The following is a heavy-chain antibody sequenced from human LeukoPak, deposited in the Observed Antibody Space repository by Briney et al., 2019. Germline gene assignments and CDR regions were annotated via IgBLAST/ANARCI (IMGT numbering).Heavy chain of an antibody. J-gene: IGHJ6*02. D-gene: IGHD3-9*01. CDR3: AREKYFDWLLKGYGMDV. CDR2: INAGNGNT. CDR1: GYTFTSYA. V-gene: IGHV1-3*01. Sequence: ASVKVSCKASGYTFTSYAMHWVRQAPGQRLEWMGWINAGNGNTKYSQKFQGRVTITRDTSASTAYMELSSLRSEDTAVYYCAREKYFDWLLKGYGMDVWGQGTTVTVSS.